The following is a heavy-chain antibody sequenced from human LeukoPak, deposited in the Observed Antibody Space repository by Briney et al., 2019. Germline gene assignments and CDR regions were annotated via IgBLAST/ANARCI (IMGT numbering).Heavy chain of an antibody. J-gene: IGHJ5*02. Sequence: PSETLSLTCTVSGGSISSYYWSWIRRPPGKGLEWIGYIYYSGSTNYNPSLKSRVTISVDTSKNQFSLKLSSVTAADTAVYYCARASTRLARGGGWFDPWGQGTLVTVSS. CDR2: IYYSGST. V-gene: IGHV4-59*01. CDR1: GGSISSYY. D-gene: IGHD1-26*01. CDR3: ARASTRLARGGGWFDP.